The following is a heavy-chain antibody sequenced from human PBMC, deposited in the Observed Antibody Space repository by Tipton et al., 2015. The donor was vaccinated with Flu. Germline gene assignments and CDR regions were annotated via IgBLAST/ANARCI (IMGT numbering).Heavy chain of an antibody. CDR3: AREIDWNHAEGHAFDI. V-gene: IGHV4-61*02. CDR2: IYTSGST. CDR1: GGSISSGSYY. D-gene: IGHD1-1*01. Sequence: PGLVKPSQTLSLTCTVSGGSISSGSYYWSWIRQPAGKGLEWIGRIYTSGSTYYNPSLKSRVTISVDTSKNQFSLKLSSVTAADTAVYYCAREIDWNHAEGHAFDIWGQGTMVTVSS. J-gene: IGHJ3*02.